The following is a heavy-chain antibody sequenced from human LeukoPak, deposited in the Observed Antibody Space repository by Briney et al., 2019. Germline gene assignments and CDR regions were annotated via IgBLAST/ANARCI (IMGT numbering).Heavy chain of an antibody. Sequence: ASVKVSCRVSGYTLTELSMHWVRQAPGKGLEWMGGFDPEDGETIYAQKFQGRVTMAEDTSTDTAYKELSSLRSEDTAVYYCATALITSIAAAAYYYGMDVWGQGTTVTVSS. V-gene: IGHV1-24*01. CDR2: FDPEDGET. CDR3: ATALITSIAAAAYYYGMDV. J-gene: IGHJ6*02. D-gene: IGHD6-13*01. CDR1: GYTLTELS.